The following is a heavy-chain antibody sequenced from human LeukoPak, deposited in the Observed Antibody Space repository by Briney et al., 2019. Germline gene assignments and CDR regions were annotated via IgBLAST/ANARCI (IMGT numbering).Heavy chain of an antibody. D-gene: IGHD5-24*01. J-gene: IGHJ6*03. CDR2: IYYGGTT. CDR3: ARLRDGYNLGLYFYYMDV. Sequence: SETLSLTCTVSGDSISNNNYYWGWIRQPPGKGLEWIGSIYYGGTTYYNPSLKSRVTISVDTSKNQFSLRLSSVTAADTAVYYCARLRDGYNLGLYFYYMDVWGKGTTVTISS. CDR1: GDSISNNNYY. V-gene: IGHV4-39*01.